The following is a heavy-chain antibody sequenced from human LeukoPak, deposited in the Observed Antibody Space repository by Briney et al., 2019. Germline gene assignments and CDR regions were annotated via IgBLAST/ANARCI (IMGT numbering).Heavy chain of an antibody. D-gene: IGHD6-13*01. CDR1: GGSISSSSYY. V-gene: IGHV4-61*01. CDR2: IYYSGST. J-gene: IGHJ4*02. CDR3: ARVTGYMTEDYFDY. Sequence: PSETLSLTCTVSGGSISSSSYYWSWIRQPPGKGLEWVGYIYYSGSTNYNPSLKSRVTISVDTSKNQFSLRLSSVTAADTAVYYCARVTGYMTEDYFDYWGQGTLITVSS.